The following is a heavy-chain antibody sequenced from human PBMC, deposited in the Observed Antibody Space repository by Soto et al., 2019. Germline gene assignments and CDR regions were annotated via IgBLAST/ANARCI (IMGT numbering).Heavy chain of an antibody. J-gene: IGHJ4*02. D-gene: IGHD3-10*01. CDR2: TFYRSKWYN. CDR3: AREKRFGVAAFDY. Sequence: SQTLSLTCAISGDSVSSNSAGWNWFRQSPSRGLEWLGRTFYRSKWYNEYAVSVRGRITINSDTSKNQFSLQLNSMTPGDTAVYYCAREKRFGVAAFDYWGQGTLVTVSS. V-gene: IGHV6-1*01. CDR1: GDSVSSNSAG.